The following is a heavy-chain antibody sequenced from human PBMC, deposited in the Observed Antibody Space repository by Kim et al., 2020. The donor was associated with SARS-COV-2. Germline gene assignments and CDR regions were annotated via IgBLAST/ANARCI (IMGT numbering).Heavy chain of an antibody. D-gene: IGHD5-18*01. Sequence: SETLSLTCTVSGGSISSGGYYWSWIRQHPGKGLEWIGYIYYSGSTYYNPSLKSRVTISVDTSKNQFSLKLSSVTAADTAVYYCARDQQLRPGAFDPWGQGTLVTVSS. J-gene: IGHJ5*02. CDR1: GGSISSGGYY. V-gene: IGHV4-31*03. CDR2: IYYSGST. CDR3: ARDQQLRPGAFDP.